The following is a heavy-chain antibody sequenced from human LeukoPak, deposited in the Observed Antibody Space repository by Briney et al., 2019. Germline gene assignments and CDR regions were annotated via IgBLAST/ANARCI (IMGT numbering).Heavy chain of an antibody. Sequence: SQTLSLTCTVSGGSISSGDYYWSWIRQPPGKGLEWIGYIYYSGSTNYNPSLKSRVTISVDTSKNQFSLKLSSVTAADTAVYYCASRLESSVAKGPGAFDIWGQGTMVTVSS. CDR2: IYYSGST. J-gene: IGHJ3*02. CDR3: ASRLESSVAKGPGAFDI. D-gene: IGHD6-19*01. CDR1: GGSISSGDYY. V-gene: IGHV4-30-4*01.